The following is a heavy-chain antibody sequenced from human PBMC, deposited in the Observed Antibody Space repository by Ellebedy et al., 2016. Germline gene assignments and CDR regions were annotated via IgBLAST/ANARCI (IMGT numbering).Heavy chain of an antibody. V-gene: IGHV1-46*01. D-gene: IGHD1-26*01. CDR1: GYTFTSYY. CDR2: IDPSGGSA. J-gene: IGHJ4*02. Sequence: ASVKVSCKASGYTFTSYYMHWVRQAPGQGLEWMGIIDPSGGSARYAQKFQGRVTMTRDTSTSTVYMELSSLRSEDTAVYYCARDSGSYSTSDYWGQGTLVTVSS. CDR3: ARDSGSYSTSDY.